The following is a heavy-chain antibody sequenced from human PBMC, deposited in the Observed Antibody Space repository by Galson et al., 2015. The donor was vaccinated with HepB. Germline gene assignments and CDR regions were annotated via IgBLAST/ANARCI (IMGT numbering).Heavy chain of an antibody. CDR2: ITASGGNT. CDR3: AREGEAAGYFDY. Sequence: SLRLSCAASGFTFSSYAMNWVRQAPGKGLEWVSTITASGGNTYYADSVEGRFTISRDNSKSTLYLQMNSLRAEDTAVYYCAREGEAAGYFDYWGQGTLVTVSS. CDR1: GFTFSSYA. J-gene: IGHJ4*02. V-gene: IGHV3-23*01. D-gene: IGHD6-13*01.